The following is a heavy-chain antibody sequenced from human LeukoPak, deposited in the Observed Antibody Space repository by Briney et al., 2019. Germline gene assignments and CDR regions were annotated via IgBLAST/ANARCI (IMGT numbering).Heavy chain of an antibody. V-gene: IGHV1-2*02. D-gene: IGHD5-24*01. Sequence: ASVKVSCMTSGYTFTGYYMHWVRQAPGQGLEWMGWINPNSGVTSYAQKLQGRVTVTRDTSISTAYMELSRLRSDDTAVYYCARGDDSNSYFDYWGQGTLVSVPS. CDR3: ARGDDSNSYFDY. J-gene: IGHJ4*02. CDR2: INPNSGVT. CDR1: GYTFTGYY.